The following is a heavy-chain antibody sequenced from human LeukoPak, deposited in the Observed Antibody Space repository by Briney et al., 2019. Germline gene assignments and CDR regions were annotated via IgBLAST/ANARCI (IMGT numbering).Heavy chain of an antibody. J-gene: IGHJ4*02. D-gene: IGHD4-17*01. Sequence: PSETLSLTCTVSGYSISSGYYWGWIRQPPGKGLEWIGSIYHSGSTYYNPSLKSRVTISVDTSKNQFSLKLSSVTAADTAVYYCARRPEYGDYGGFDYWGQGTLVTVSS. CDR3: ARRPEYGDYGGFDY. CDR2: IYHSGST. V-gene: IGHV4-38-2*02. CDR1: GYSISSGYY.